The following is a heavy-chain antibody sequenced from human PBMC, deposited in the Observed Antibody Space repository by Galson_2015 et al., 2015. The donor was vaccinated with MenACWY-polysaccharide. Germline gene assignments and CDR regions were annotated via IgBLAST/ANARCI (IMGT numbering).Heavy chain of an antibody. CDR1: GFTFSGSA. V-gene: IGHV3-73*01. J-gene: IGHJ6*02. CDR3: TRPWLETVTGYGLDV. CDR2: IRSKANNYAT. D-gene: IGHD4-17*01. Sequence: SLRLSCAASGFTFSGSAMHWVRQASGKGLEWVGRIRSKANNYATAYAASVKGRFTISRDDSKDTAYLQMNSLKTEDTAVYYCTRPWLETVTGYGLDVWGQGTTVTVSS.